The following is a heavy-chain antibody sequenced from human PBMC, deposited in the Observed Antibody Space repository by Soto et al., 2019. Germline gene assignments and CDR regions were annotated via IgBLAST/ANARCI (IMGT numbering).Heavy chain of an antibody. J-gene: IGHJ3*02. D-gene: IGHD6-19*01. CDR3: ARSSSPHGSGVAFDI. CDR2: IYPGDSDT. Sequence: PGESLKISCKGSGYSFTSYWIGWVRQMPGKGLEWMGIIYPGDSDTRYSPSFQGQVTISADKSISTAYLQWSSLKASDTAMYYCARSSSPHGSGVAFDIWGQGTMVTVS. V-gene: IGHV5-51*01. CDR1: GYSFTSYW.